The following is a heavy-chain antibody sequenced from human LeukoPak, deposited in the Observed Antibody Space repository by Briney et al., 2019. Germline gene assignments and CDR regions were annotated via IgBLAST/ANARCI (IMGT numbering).Heavy chain of an antibody. CDR2: VSGSGGVT. CDR3: ATFLAIVTARDSLYFQH. Sequence: VRQAPGXGLEWVSGVSGSGGVTYHAESVKGRFTISRDNSKNTLHLQMNSLRAEDTAVYYCATFLAIVTARDSLYFQHWGQGTLVTVSS. J-gene: IGHJ1*01. D-gene: IGHD3-3*02. V-gene: IGHV3-23*01.